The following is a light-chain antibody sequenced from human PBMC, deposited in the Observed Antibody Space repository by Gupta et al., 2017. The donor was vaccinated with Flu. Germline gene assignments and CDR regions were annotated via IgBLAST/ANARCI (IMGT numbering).Light chain of an antibody. CDR3: QQALSFRSIT. CDR2: AAS. V-gene: IGKV1-12*02. CDR1: RDIRTW. J-gene: IGKJ4*01. Sequence: SSVYASVGDRGTITCRASRDIRTWLGWYQQKPGKAPKLLIYAASSWQAGVSSRFSGSGSGRELTLTISSRQQEDFAAYYCQQALSFRSITFGRGTKVDI.